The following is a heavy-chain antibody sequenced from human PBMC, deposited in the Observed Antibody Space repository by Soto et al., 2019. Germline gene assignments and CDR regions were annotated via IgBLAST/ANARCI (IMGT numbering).Heavy chain of an antibody. CDR1: GFSFSNYA. CDR2: ISSSGYT. Sequence: XGSLKISCATSGFSFSNYAMSWVRQAPGKGLEWVAGISSSGYTYYVDSLKGRFTISRDNSKNSLYLQMNSLRAEDTAVYYCAKDLIDYSNSYFDSWGQGTLVTVSS. J-gene: IGHJ4*02. D-gene: IGHD4-4*01. CDR3: AKDLIDYSNSYFDS. V-gene: IGHV3-23*01.